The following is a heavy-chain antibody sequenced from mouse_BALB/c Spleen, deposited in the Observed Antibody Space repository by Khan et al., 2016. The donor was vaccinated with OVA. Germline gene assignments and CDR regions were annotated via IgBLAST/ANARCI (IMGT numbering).Heavy chain of an antibody. D-gene: IGHD1-1*01. J-gene: IGHJ3*01. CDR2: VSTGGGYT. V-gene: IGHV5-6*01. CDR1: GFTFSTYG. CDR3: ARLAYYYDSEGFAY. Sequence: EVQRVESGGDLVKPGGSLKLSCAASGFTFSTYGMSWVRQTPDKRLEWVATVSTGGGYTYYPDSVKGRFTISRDNAKNTLYLQMSILKSEDTAMFYCARLAYYYDSEGFAYWGQGTLVTVSA.